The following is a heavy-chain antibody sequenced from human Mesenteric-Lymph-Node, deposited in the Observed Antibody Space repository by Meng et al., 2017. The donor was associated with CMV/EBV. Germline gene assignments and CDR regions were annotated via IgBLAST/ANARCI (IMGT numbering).Heavy chain of an antibody. Sequence: MHWVRQAPGKGLEWVSVIYSDGSTYYADSLKGRFTISRDNSKNTLYLQMNSLRAEDTAVYYCAKSYSSSSSGGGRVDYWGQGTLVTVSS. J-gene: IGHJ4*02. D-gene: IGHD6-6*01. CDR2: IYSDGST. CDR3: AKSYSSSSSGGGRVDY. V-gene: IGHV3-53*01.